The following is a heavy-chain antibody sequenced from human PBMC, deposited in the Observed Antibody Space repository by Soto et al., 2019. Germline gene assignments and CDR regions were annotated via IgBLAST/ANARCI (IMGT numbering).Heavy chain of an antibody. J-gene: IGHJ4*02. V-gene: IGHV3-23*01. D-gene: IGHD5-12*01. Sequence: EVQLLESGGGLVQPGGSLRLSCAASGFTFSSYAMSWVRQAPGNGLEWVSAISGSGGRTYYADSVTGRFTISRDNYKNTLYLQMNSLRAEDTAVSYCAKVLTQRWLQLDSWGQGTLVTVSS. CDR1: GFTFSSYA. CDR2: ISGSGGRT. CDR3: AKVLTQRWLQLDS.